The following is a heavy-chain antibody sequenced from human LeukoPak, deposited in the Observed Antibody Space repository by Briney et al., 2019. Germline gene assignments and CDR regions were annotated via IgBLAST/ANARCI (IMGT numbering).Heavy chain of an antibody. Sequence: PSETLSLTCTVSGGSISSSSYYWGWIRQPPGKGLEWIGSIYYSGSTYYNPSLKSRVTISVDTSKNQFSLKLSSVTAADTAVYYCARDPLELYSSSSDWFDPWGQGTLVTVSS. CDR2: IYYSGST. CDR1: GGSISSSSYY. D-gene: IGHD6-6*01. V-gene: IGHV4-39*07. CDR3: ARDPLELYSSSSDWFDP. J-gene: IGHJ5*02.